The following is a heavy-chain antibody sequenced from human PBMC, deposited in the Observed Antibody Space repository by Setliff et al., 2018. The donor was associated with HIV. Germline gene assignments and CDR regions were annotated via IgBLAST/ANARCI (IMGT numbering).Heavy chain of an antibody. D-gene: IGHD6-6*01. CDR2: IYYSGST. CDR1: GGSISSYY. V-gene: IGHV4-59*12. CDR3: ARSSSSSPFFFDN. Sequence: SETLSLTCTVSGGSISSYYWSWIRQPPGKGLEWIGYIYYSGSTYQNPSLKSRVTISVDTSKNQFSLKLNSVTAADTAVYYCARSSSSSPFFFDNWGQGSLVTVSS. J-gene: IGHJ4*02.